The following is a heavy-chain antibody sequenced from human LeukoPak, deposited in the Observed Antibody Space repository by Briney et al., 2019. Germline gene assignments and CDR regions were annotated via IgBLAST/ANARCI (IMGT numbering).Heavy chain of an antibody. CDR1: GGSISSSSYY. J-gene: IGHJ3*02. CDR3: AREAATDDAFDI. CDR2: IYYSGST. D-gene: IGHD1-26*01. Sequence: SETLSLTCTVSGGSISSSSYYWGWIRQPPGKGLEWIGSIYYSGSTYYNPPLKSRVTISVDTSKNQFSLKLSSVTAADTAVYYCAREAATDDAFDIWGQGTMVTVSS. V-gene: IGHV4-39*07.